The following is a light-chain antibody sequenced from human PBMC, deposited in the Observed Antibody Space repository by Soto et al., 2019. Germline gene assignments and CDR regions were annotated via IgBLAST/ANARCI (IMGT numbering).Light chain of an antibody. Sequence: EIVMTQSPATLSVSPGERATLSCRASQSVSSNLAGYQQKPGQAPRLLIYGPFTRATDIPARFSGGGSWTEFXXTLXXPQSEDFAVXYCQQHNNWPPWTFGKGTKVESK. CDR2: GPF. CDR3: QQHNNWPPWT. V-gene: IGKV3-15*01. J-gene: IGKJ1*01. CDR1: QSVSSN.